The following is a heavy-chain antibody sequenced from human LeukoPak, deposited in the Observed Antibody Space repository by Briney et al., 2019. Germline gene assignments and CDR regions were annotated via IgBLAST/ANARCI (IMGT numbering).Heavy chain of an antibody. J-gene: IGHJ4*02. CDR1: GFTFSSYW. CDR3: AKDYYFRVIYSSSFVS. Sequence: PGGSLRLSCAASGFTFSSYWMHWVRQAPGKGLVWVSRINSDGSSTNYADSVKGRFTISRDNAENTLYLQMNSLRVEDTAVYFCAKDYYFRVIYSSSFVSWGQGTLVTVSS. V-gene: IGHV3-74*01. CDR2: INSDGSST. D-gene: IGHD6-13*01.